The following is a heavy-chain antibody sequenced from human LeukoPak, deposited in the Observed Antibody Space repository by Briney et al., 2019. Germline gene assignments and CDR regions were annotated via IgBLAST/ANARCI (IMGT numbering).Heavy chain of an antibody. CDR3: AKRGAATGWYYFDY. CDR2: ISTSGGGT. J-gene: IGHJ4*02. V-gene: IGHV3-23*01. D-gene: IGHD6-13*01. CDR1: GFTFNTYA. Sequence: PGGSLRLSCAASGFTFNTYAMTWVRRAPGKGLEWVSSISTSGGGTYYADSVKGRFFISRDNSKNTLYLQMNSLGAEDTAVYYCAKRGAATGWYYFDYWGQGTLVTVSS.